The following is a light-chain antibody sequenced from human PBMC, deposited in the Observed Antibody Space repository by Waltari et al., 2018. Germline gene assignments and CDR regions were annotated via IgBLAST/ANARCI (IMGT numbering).Light chain of an antibody. CDR1: SSNIGSNI. CDR2: NNS. Sequence: QSVLTQPPSASGTPGQRVTISCSGCSSNIGSNIVTWYQQFPGTAPKLRLFNNSQRPAGVPDRFSGSKSGTSASLAISGLQSEDEAHYYCAAWDDSLHGPVFGGGTKLTVL. CDR3: AAWDDSLHGPV. V-gene: IGLV1-44*01. J-gene: IGLJ3*02.